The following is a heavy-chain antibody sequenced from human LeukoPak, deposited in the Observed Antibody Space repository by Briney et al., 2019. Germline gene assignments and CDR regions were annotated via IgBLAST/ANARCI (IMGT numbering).Heavy chain of an antibody. D-gene: IGHD3-16*01. CDR2: IYWDDEK. CDR1: GFSLSTSGVG. Sequence: SGPMLVNPTQTLTLTCTFSGFSLSTSGVGVGWIRQPPGKALEWLALIYWDDEKRYNPSLKSRLTITRDTAKNQVVLTMTNMDPVDTATYHCAHRQLYTLPGTFEIWGQGTMVTVSS. V-gene: IGHV2-5*02. CDR3: AHRQLYTLPGTFEI. J-gene: IGHJ3*02.